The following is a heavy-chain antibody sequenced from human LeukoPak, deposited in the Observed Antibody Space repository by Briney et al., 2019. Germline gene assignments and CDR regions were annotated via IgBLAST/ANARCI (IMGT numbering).Heavy chain of an antibody. Sequence: SETLSLTCAVSGGSFCGYYWSWIRHPPPQGLEWIGEINHSGSTNYNPYLKSRVTISVDTSKNQFSLKLSSVTAAETAVYYCARGIGNYYYMDVWGKGTTVTVSS. J-gene: IGHJ6*03. CDR1: GGSFCGYY. V-gene: IGHV4-34*01. D-gene: IGHD3-10*01. CDR2: INHSGST. CDR3: ARGIGNYYYMDV.